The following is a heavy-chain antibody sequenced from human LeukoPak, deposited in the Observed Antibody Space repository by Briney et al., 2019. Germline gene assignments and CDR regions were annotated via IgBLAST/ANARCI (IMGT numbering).Heavy chain of an antibody. CDR2: ISSSSSTV. CDR3: ARVQPPPTVVTPRYYYYGMDV. CDR1: GFTFSNYN. Sequence: GGSLRLSCAASGFTFSNYNMNWVRQAPGKGLEWVSYISSSSSTVYYADSVKGRFTISRDNAKNSLYLQMNSLRDEDTAVYYCARVQPPPTVVTPRYYYYGMDVWGQGTTVTVSS. V-gene: IGHV3-48*02. J-gene: IGHJ6*02. D-gene: IGHD4-23*01.